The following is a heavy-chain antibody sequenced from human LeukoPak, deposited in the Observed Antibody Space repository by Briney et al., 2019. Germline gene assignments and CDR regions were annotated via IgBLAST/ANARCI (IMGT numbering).Heavy chain of an antibody. D-gene: IGHD3-22*01. V-gene: IGHV3-21*01. J-gene: IGHJ4*02. CDR1: GFTFSSYS. CDR2: ISSSSSYI. CDR3: ARGDYDSSGYYYIY. Sequence: PGGSLRLSCAASGFTFSSYSMNWVRRAPGKGLEWVSSISSSSSYIYYADSVKGRFTISRDNAKNSLYLQMNSLRAEDTAVYYCARGDYDSSGYYYIYWGQGTLVTVSS.